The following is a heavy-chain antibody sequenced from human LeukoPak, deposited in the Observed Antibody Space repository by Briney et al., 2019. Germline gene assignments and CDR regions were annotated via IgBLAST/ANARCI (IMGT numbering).Heavy chain of an antibody. V-gene: IGHV4-59*08. CDR3: VRHLSAGRPAFDI. J-gene: IGHJ3*02. Sequence: SETLSLTCTVSGGSINSYYWSWIRQPPGKGLDWIGYTYYTGSTNYNPSLKSRVTISVDTSNNKFSLKLTSLTAADTAVYYCVRHLSAGRPAFDIWGQGTMVTVSS. CDR1: GGSINSYY. CDR2: TYYTGST. D-gene: IGHD2-15*01.